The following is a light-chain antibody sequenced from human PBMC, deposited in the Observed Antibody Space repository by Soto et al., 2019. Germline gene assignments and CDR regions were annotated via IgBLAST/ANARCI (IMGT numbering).Light chain of an antibody. V-gene: IGKV3-11*01. J-gene: IGKJ1*01. CDR3: QQRSNWPPT. Sequence: EIVLTQSPGTLSLSPGERATLSCRASESVSNSYLAWYQQKPGQPPRLLIYDASNRATGIPARFSGSGSGTDFTLTISSLEPEDFAVYYCQQRSNWPPTFGQGTKV. CDR1: ESVSNSY. CDR2: DAS.